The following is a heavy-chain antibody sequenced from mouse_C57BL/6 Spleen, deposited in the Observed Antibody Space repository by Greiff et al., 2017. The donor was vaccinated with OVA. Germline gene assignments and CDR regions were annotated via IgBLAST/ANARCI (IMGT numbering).Heavy chain of an antibody. V-gene: IGHV2-6*03. CDR3: AREGNYYDYGFAY. CDR2: IWSGGSK. D-gene: IGHD2-4*01. J-gene: IGHJ3*01. CDR1: GFSLTSYG. Sequence: VQLQQSGPGLVAPSQSLSITCTVSGFSLTSYGVHWVRQPPGKGLGWLVVIWSGGSKTYNSALKSRLSISKDNSKSQVFLKMNSLQTDDTAMYYCAREGNYYDYGFAYWGQGTLVTVSA.